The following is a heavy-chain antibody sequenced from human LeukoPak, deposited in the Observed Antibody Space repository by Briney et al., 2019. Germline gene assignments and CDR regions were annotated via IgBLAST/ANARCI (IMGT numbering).Heavy chain of an antibody. CDR3: ARGRKPSGYYYYMDV. J-gene: IGHJ6*03. CDR2: IYSGGST. Sequence: GGSLRLSCAASGFTVSSSYMSWVRQAPGKGLEWVSVIYSGGSTYYADSVKGRFTISRDNSKNTLYLHMDSLSVADTTVHYCARGRKPSGYYYYMDVWGKGTTVTV. CDR1: GFTVSSSY. V-gene: IGHV3-66*01.